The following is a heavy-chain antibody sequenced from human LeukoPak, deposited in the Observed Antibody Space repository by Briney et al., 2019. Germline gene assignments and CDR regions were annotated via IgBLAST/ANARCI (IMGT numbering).Heavy chain of an antibody. D-gene: IGHD3-22*01. CDR1: GLSFSSYA. V-gene: IGHV3-23*01. CDR3: AKDYYDSSGIPDY. J-gene: IGHJ4*02. Sequence: PGGSLRLSCAASGLSFSSYAMSWVRQAPGKGLEWVSYISGSGGSTYYADSVKGRFTISRDNSKNTLYLQMNSLRAEDTAVYYCAKDYYDSSGIPDYWGQGTLVTVSS. CDR2: ISGSGGST.